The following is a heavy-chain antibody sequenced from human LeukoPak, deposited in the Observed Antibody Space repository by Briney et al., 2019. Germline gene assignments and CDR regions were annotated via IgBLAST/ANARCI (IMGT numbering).Heavy chain of an antibody. Sequence: SETLSLTCTVSNGSIRSYYWIWLRQPPGKGLEWIGYIYYSGITNYNPSLKSRATISVDTSKNQFSLKLNSVTAADTAVYYCARAERWEGRPHGFDIWGQGTMVTVSS. CDR2: IYYSGIT. CDR1: NGSIRSYY. D-gene: IGHD1-26*01. CDR3: ARAERWEGRPHGFDI. V-gene: IGHV4-59*01. J-gene: IGHJ3*02.